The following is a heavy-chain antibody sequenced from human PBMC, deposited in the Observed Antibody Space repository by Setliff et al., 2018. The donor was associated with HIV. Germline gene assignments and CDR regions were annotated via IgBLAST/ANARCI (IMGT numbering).Heavy chain of an antibody. Sequence: ASVKVSCKASGYTFRNQGLSWVRQAPGQGPEWMGWISVDSGDSYYGQKFQDRVIMTADTSTNTAYMELRSLRSDDSAIYYCARGLIGGRDIVVGAHDYWGQGTLVTVSS. CDR1: GYTFRNQG. D-gene: IGHD2-15*01. CDR2: ISVDSGDS. CDR3: ARGLIGGRDIVVGAHDY. J-gene: IGHJ4*02. V-gene: IGHV1-18*01.